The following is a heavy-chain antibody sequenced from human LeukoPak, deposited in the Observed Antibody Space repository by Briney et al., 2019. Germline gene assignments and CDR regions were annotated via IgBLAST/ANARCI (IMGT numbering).Heavy chain of an antibody. CDR2: IYGGGST. CDR3: AREGRGYTDGYNDAFDI. Sequence: GGSLRLSCPASGFTVSSNYMSWVRQAPRKGLEWVSVIYGGGSTYYADSVEGRFTISRDNSKNTVYLQMNNLRAEDTAVYYCAREGRGYTDGYNDAFDIWGPGTMVTVSS. CDR1: GFTVSSNY. D-gene: IGHD5-18*01. V-gene: IGHV3-53*01. J-gene: IGHJ3*02.